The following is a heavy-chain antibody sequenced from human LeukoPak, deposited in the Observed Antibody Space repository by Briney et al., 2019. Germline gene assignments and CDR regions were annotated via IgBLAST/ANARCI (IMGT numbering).Heavy chain of an antibody. Sequence: GGSLRLSCAASGFTFSTFWMSWVRQAPGKGLEWLANVKQDGSEKHYVDSVKGRFTISRDNAKNSLYLQMNSLSAEDTAVYYCARGGLRYFARWGQGTLVTVSS. CDR2: VKQDGSEK. V-gene: IGHV3-7*04. D-gene: IGHD3-16*01. CDR3: ARGGLRYFAR. J-gene: IGHJ5*02. CDR1: GFTFSTFW.